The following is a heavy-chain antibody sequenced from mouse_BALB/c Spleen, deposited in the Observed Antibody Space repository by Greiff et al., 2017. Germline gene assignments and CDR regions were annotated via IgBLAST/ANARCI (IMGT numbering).Heavy chain of an antibody. V-gene: IGHV14-4*02. J-gene: IGHJ2*01. CDR2: IDPENGDT. D-gene: IGHD2-5*01. CDR3: NAINSTSLSFDY. Sequence: VQLQQSGAELVRSGPSVSLSCTASGFTFTDYCMHWVQQSPEQGLEWLGWIDPENGDTEYAPKFQGKATMTADTSSNTDYLQLSSLTSEDTAVYYCNAINSTSLSFDYWGQGTTLTVSS. CDR1: GFTFTDYC.